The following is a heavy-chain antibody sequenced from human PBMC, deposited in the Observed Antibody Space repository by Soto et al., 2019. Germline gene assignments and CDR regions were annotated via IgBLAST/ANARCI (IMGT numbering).Heavy chain of an antibody. D-gene: IGHD3-3*01. V-gene: IGHV1-24*01. CDR2: FDPEDGET. Sequence: ASVTVSCQVSGSTLTELSMHWVRQAPGKGLEWMGGFDPEDGETIYAQKFQGRVTMTEDTSTDTAYMELSSLRSEDTAVYYCATDLFAGVVSNWFDPWGQGTLVTVPS. CDR1: GSTLTELS. J-gene: IGHJ5*02. CDR3: ATDLFAGVVSNWFDP.